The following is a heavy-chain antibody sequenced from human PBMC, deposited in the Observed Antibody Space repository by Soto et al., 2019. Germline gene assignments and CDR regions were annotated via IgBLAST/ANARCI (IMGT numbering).Heavy chain of an antibody. CDR3: ARDLGFGERSHYYGMDV. Sequence: QVQLVESGGGVVQPGRSLRLSCAASGFTFSSYGMHWVRQAPGKGLEWVAVIWYDGSNKYYADSVKGRFTISRDNSKNTLYLQMNGLGAEDTAVYYCARDLGFGERSHYYGMDVWGQGTTVTVSS. V-gene: IGHV3-33*01. CDR2: IWYDGSNK. D-gene: IGHD3-10*01. J-gene: IGHJ6*02. CDR1: GFTFSSYG.